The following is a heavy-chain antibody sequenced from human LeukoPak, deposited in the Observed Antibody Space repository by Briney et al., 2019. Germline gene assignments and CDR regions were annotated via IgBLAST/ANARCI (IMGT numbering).Heavy chain of an antibody. D-gene: IGHD2-2*01. CDR1: GYTFTSYG. V-gene: IGHV1-18*01. Sequence: ASVKVSCKASGYTFTSYGISWVRQAPGQGLEWMGWISAYNGNTNYAQKLQGRVTMTTDTSTSTAYMELRSLRSDDTAVYYCARDLTLVVPAAMGAPEGFDYWGQGTLVTVSS. CDR2: ISAYNGNT. J-gene: IGHJ4*02. CDR3: ARDLTLVVPAAMGAPEGFDY.